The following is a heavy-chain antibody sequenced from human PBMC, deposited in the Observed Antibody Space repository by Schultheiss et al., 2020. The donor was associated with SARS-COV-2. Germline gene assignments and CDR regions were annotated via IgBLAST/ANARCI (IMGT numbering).Heavy chain of an antibody. CDR1: GYTFTSYY. J-gene: IGHJ6*02. CDR2: MNPNSGNT. CDR3: ARGRESQWYQLLWGYYYGMDV. D-gene: IGHD2-2*01. Sequence: ASVKVSCKASGYTFTSYYMHWVRQAPGQGLEWMGWMNPNSGNTGYAQKFQGRVTMTRNTSISTAYMELSSLRSEDTAVYYCARGRESQWYQLLWGYYYGMDVWGQGTTVTVSS. V-gene: IGHV1-8*02.